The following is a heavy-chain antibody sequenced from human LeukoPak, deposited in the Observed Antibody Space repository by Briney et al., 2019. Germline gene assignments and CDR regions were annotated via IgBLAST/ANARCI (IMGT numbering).Heavy chain of an antibody. J-gene: IGHJ4*02. D-gene: IGHD3-9*01. CDR3: AGGEDVLRYFDPVDY. CDR1: GFTFSSYA. CDR2: IYYSGST. Sequence: GSLRLSCAASGFTFSSYAMSWIRQPPGKGLEWIGSIYYSGSTYYNPSLKSRVTISVDTSKNQFSLKLSSVTAADTAVYYCAGGEDVLRYFDPVDYWGQGTLVTVSS. V-gene: IGHV4-39*07.